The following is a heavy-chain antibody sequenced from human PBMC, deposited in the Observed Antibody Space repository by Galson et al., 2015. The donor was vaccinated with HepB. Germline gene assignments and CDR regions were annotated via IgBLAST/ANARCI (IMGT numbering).Heavy chain of an antibody. CDR2: IWYDGSNK. J-gene: IGHJ2*01. Sequence: SLRLSCAASGFTFSSYGMHWVRQAPGKGLEWVAVIWYDGSNKYYADSVKGRFTISRDNSKNTLYLQMNSLRAEDTAVYYCARDGDWNYGDIVDRAWYFDLWGRGTLVTVSS. CDR3: ARDGDWNYGDIVDRAWYFDL. D-gene: IGHD1-7*01. V-gene: IGHV3-33*01. CDR1: GFTFSSYG.